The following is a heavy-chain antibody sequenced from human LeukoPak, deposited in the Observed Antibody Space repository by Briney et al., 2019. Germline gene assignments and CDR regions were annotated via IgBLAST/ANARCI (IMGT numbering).Heavy chain of an antibody. D-gene: IGHD3-16*02. CDR3: AKDSYYDYVWGSYRFTNKFAF. Sequence: GGSLRLSCAASGFTFSSYAMSWVRQVSGKGLEWVSVISGSGGSTYYADSVKGRFTISRDNSKNTLYLQMKSLRAEDTAVYYCAKDSYYDYVWGSYRFTNKFAFWGQGTLVTVSS. J-gene: IGHJ4*02. CDR2: ISGSGGST. CDR1: GFTFSSYA. V-gene: IGHV3-23*01.